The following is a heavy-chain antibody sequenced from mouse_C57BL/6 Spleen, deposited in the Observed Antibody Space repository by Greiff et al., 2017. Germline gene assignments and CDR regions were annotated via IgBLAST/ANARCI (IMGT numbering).Heavy chain of an antibody. CDR1: GYSITSGYD. CDR2: ISYSGST. D-gene: IGHD1-1*01. CDR3: ARSYGSSYGELDY. Sequence: DVQLQESGPGMVKPSQSLSLTCTVTGYSITSGYDWHWIRHFPGNKLEWMGYISYSGSTNYNPSLKSRISITHDTSKNHFFLKLNSVTTEDTATYYWARSYGSSYGELDYWGQGTTLTVSS. J-gene: IGHJ2*01. V-gene: IGHV3-1*01.